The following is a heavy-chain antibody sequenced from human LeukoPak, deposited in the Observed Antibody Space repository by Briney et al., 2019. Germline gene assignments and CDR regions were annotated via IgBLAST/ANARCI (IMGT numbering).Heavy chain of an antibody. CDR2: IYATGDT. CDR3: ARDLYQSR. CDR1: GFPVSANY. D-gene: IGHD2-2*01. J-gene: IGHJ4*02. V-gene: IGHV3-66*01. Sequence: GGPLRLPCAVSGFPVSANYMTWVRQAPGKGLEWVSVIYATGDTHYAESVKGRFTISRDNSKNILHLQMNSLRAEDTAVYYCARDLYQSRWGQGTLVTVSS.